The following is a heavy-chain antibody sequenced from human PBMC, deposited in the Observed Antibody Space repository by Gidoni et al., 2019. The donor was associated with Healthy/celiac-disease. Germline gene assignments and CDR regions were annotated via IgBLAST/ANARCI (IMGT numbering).Heavy chain of an antibody. J-gene: IGHJ4*02. D-gene: IGHD6-19*01. CDR1: GFTFSSYS. CDR2: ISSSSSYI. CDR3: ARGIAVAGTDY. Sequence: AASGFTFSSYSMNWVRQAPGKGLEWVSSISSSSSYIYYADSVKGRFTISTDNAKISLYLQMNSLRAEDTAVYYCARGIAVAGTDYWGQGTLVTVSS. V-gene: IGHV3-21*01.